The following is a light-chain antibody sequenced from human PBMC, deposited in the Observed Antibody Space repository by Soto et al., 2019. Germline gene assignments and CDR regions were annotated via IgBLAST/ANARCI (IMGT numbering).Light chain of an antibody. Sequence: EIVLTQSPGTLSLSPGEGATLSCRASQSLSTSFVAWFQQKPGQAPRLLTYGASSRAPGIPDRFSGSGSGTDFALTISRLEPEDFAVYYCHQYGDSVWTFGQGTKVEIK. J-gene: IGKJ1*01. CDR2: GAS. CDR1: QSLSTSF. CDR3: HQYGDSVWT. V-gene: IGKV3-20*01.